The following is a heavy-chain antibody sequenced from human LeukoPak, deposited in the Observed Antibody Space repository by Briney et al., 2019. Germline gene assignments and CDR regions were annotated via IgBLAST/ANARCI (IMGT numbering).Heavy chain of an antibody. D-gene: IGHD2-21*01. J-gene: IGHJ6*02. Sequence: SETLSLTCAVYGGSFSGYYWSWIRQPPGKGLEWIGEINHSGSTNYNPSLKSRVTISVDTSKNQFSLKLSSVTAADTAVYYCARTRVSDYYYGMDVWGQGTTVTVSS. CDR1: GGSFSGYY. V-gene: IGHV4-34*01. CDR3: ARTRVSDYYYGMDV. CDR2: INHSGST.